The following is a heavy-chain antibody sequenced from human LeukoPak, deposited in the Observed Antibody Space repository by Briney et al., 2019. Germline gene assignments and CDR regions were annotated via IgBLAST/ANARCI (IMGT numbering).Heavy chain of an antibody. Sequence: PGRSLRLSCAASGFTFSSYAMHWVRQAPGKGLEWVAVISYHGSNKYYADSVRGRFTISRDNSKNTLYLQMNSLRAEDTAVYYCAREGPTVTTSPYFDYWGQGTLVTVSS. CDR1: GFTFSSYA. CDR3: AREGPTVTTSPYFDY. CDR2: ISYHGSNK. J-gene: IGHJ4*02. V-gene: IGHV3-30*04. D-gene: IGHD4-17*01.